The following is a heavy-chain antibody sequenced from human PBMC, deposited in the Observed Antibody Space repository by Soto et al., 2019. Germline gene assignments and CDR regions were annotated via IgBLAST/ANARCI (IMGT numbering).Heavy chain of an antibody. CDR1: GFTFSSYW. CDR2: INSDGSST. CDR3: ARERSGSGSYYNAGGFDY. D-gene: IGHD3-10*01. J-gene: IGHJ4*02. Sequence: GGSLRLSCAASGFTFSSYWMHWVRQAPGKGLVWVSRINSDGSSTSYADSVKGRFTISRDNAKNTLYLQMNSLRAEDTAVYYCARERSGSGSYYNAGGFDYWGQGTLVTVTS. V-gene: IGHV3-74*01.